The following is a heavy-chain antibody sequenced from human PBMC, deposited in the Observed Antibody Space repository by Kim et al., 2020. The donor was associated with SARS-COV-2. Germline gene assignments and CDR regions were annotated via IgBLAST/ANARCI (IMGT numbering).Heavy chain of an antibody. V-gene: IGHV2-5*02. CDR1: GFSLSTSGVG. Sequence: SGPTLVEPTQTLTLTCTFSGFSLSTSGVGVGWIRHPPGKALEWLALIYWDDDKRYSPSLKSRLTITKDTSKNQVVLTMTNMDPVDTATYYCALTVYSGSYQGFDYWGQGTLVTVPS. CDR2: IYWDDDK. J-gene: IGHJ4*02. CDR3: ALTVYSGSYQGFDY. D-gene: IGHD1-26*01.